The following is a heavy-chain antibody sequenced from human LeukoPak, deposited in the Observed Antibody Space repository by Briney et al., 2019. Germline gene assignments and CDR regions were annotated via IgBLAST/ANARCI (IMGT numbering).Heavy chain of an antibody. CDR3: ARHVGRITAADTRWFDP. CDR1: GYNFTSQW. CDR2: IYPGYSDT. J-gene: IGHJ5*02. Sequence: GASLQISCKGSGYNFTSQWIGWVRQLPGKGLEWMGFIYPGYSDTRYSPSFPAHVPLPADKSITTAYLHWNSLNASDTAMYYCARHVGRITAADTRWFDPWGQGTLVTVSS. D-gene: IGHD6-13*01. V-gene: IGHV5-51*01.